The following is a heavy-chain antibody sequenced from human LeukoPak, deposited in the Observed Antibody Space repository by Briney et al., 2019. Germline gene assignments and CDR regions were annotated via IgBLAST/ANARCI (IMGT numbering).Heavy chain of an antibody. V-gene: IGHV3-21*01. Sequence: GGSLRLSCAASGFTFSSYSIIWVRQAPGKGLEWVSSISSSSSYRYYADSVKGRFTISRDNAKNSLYLQMNSLRAEDTAVYYCARDDCSGGSCYHSDYWGQGTLVTVSS. D-gene: IGHD2-15*01. J-gene: IGHJ4*02. CDR2: ISSSSSYR. CDR3: ARDDCSGGSCYHSDY. CDR1: GFTFSSYS.